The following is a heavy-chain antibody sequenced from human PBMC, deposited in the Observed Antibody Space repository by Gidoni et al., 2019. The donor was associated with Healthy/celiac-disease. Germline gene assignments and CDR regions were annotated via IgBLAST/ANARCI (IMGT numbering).Heavy chain of an antibody. D-gene: IGHD2-2*01. J-gene: IGHJ3*02. CDR2: INHSGST. CDR3: AREGVQGVVVPAATPDAFDI. Sequence: QVQLQQWGAGLLKPSETLSLTCAVYGGSFSGYYWSWIRQPPGKGLEWIGEINHSGSTNYNPSLKSRVTISVDTSKNQFSLKLSSVTAADTAVYYCAREGVQGVVVPAATPDAFDIWGQGTMVTVSS. V-gene: IGHV4-34*01. CDR1: GGSFSGYY.